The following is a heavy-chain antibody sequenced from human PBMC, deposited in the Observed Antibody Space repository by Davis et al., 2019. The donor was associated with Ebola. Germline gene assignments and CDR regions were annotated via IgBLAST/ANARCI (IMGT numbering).Heavy chain of an antibody. CDR3: ARVRSGYYPSAMDV. D-gene: IGHD3-3*01. Sequence: GESLKISCAASGFTFSSYGMHWVRQAPGKGLEWVAVIWYDGSNKYYADSVKGRFTISRDNAKNSLYLQMNSLRDEDTAVYFCARVRSGYYPSAMDVWGQGTTVTVSS. CDR2: IWYDGSNK. CDR1: GFTFSSYG. V-gene: IGHV3-33*01. J-gene: IGHJ6*02.